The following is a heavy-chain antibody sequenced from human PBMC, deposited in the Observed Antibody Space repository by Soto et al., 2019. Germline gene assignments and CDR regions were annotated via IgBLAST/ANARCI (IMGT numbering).Heavy chain of an antibody. CDR3: ARTSAAGKYHYGMAV. Sequence: GESLKISCKGSGYSFTSYWIGWVRQMPGKGLEWMGIIYPGDSDTRYSPSFQGQVTISADKSISTAYLQWSSLKASDTAMYYCARTSAAGKYHYGMAVWGQGTTVTVSS. CDR2: IYPGDSDT. J-gene: IGHJ6*02. D-gene: IGHD6-13*01. CDR1: GYSFTSYW. V-gene: IGHV5-51*01.